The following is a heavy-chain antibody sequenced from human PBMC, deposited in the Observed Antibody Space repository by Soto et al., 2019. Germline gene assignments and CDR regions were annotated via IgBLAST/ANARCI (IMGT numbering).Heavy chain of an antibody. CDR3: AGDRGPLYMDV. V-gene: IGHV3-66*01. Sequence: EVQLVESGGGLVQPGGSLRLSCAASGITVSSHYISWVRQAPGKGLEWVSIIYAGGSTYYADSVKGRFTISRDSSKNTVYFQLNSLRAEDTAVYYCAGDRGPLYMDVWGKGTTVTVSS. D-gene: IGHD3-10*01. J-gene: IGHJ6*03. CDR2: IYAGGST. CDR1: GITVSSHY.